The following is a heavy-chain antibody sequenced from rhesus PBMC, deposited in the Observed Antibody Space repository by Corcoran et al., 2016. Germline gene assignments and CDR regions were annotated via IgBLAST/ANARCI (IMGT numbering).Heavy chain of an antibody. Sequence: QVQLQESGPGLVKPSETLSLTCAVSGGSVSSSNWWSWIRQPPGKGLEWIGYISGSSGSTYYNPSLKSRCTISTDTSKNQFSRKLSSVTAADTAVYYCARGVVNFNWYFELWGPGTPITISS. J-gene: IGHJ2*01. CDR2: ISGSSGST. D-gene: IGHD2-21*01. V-gene: IGHV4-65*01. CDR1: GGSVSSSNW. CDR3: ARGVVNFNWYFEL.